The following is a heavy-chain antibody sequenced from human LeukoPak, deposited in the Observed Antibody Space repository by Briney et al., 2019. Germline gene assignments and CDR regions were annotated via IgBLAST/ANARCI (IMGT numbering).Heavy chain of an antibody. D-gene: IGHD6-13*01. CDR3: ARDSSSWYYYFYGMDV. Sequence: ASVKVSCKASGYTFTSYYLHWFRQAPGQGLEWMGIINPDGGGALYAQKFQGRVTMTRDTSTSTAYMELRSLRSDDTAVYFCARDSSSWYYYFYGMDVWGQGTTVTVSS. CDR2: INPDGGGA. CDR1: GYTFTSYY. V-gene: IGHV1-46*01. J-gene: IGHJ6*02.